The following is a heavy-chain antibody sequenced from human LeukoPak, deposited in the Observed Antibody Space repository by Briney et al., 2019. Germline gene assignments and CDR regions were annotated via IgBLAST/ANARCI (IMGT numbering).Heavy chain of an antibody. D-gene: IGHD1-26*01. CDR3: ARGEQSIDY. J-gene: IGHJ4*02. CDR2: IHYSGST. V-gene: IGHV4-39*01. CDR1: GGSISSSSYY. Sequence: SETLSLTCTVSGGSISSSSYYWGWIRQPPGKGLEWLGSIHYSGSTYYNPSLKSRVTISVDTSKNQFSLKLSSVTAADTAVYYCARGEQSIDYWGQGTLVTVSS.